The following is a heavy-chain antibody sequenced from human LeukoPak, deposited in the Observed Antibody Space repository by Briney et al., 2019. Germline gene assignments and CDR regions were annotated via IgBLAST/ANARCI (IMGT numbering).Heavy chain of an antibody. D-gene: IGHD3-10*01. CDR3: ARHRGLGPMDV. Sequence: SSETLSLTCTVSGGSISSYYWSWIRQPPGKGLEWIGYIYYSGSTNYNPSLKSRVTISVDTSKNQFSLKLSSVTAADTAVYYCARHRGLGPMDVWGQGTTVTVSS. V-gene: IGHV4-59*01. CDR2: IYYSGST. J-gene: IGHJ6*02. CDR1: GGSISSYY.